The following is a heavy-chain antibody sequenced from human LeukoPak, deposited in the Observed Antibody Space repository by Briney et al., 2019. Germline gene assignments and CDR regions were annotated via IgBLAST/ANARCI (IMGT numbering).Heavy chain of an antibody. V-gene: IGHV4-59*01. CDR3: ARVSYSPYYYDSSGYYLDY. CDR1: GGSISSYY. CDR2: IYYSGST. J-gene: IGHJ4*02. D-gene: IGHD3-22*01. Sequence: SETLSLTCTVSGGSISSYYWSWIRQPPGKGLEWIGYIYYSGSTNYNPSLKSRVTISVDTSKNQFSLKLSSVTAADTAVYYCARVSYSPYYYDSSGYYLDYWGQGTRATVSS.